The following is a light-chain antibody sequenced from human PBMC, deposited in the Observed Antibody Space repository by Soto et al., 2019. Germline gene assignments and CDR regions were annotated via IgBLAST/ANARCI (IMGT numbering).Light chain of an antibody. CDR3: QQYATSPMYT. Sequence: ETVLTQSPGTMSLSPGERATLSCRASQSVSSNHLAWYQQKSGQAPRLLIYGASSRATGIPERFSGSGSGTDFTLTITRLEPEDFAVYYCQQYATSPMYTFGQGTKLEIK. J-gene: IGKJ2*01. V-gene: IGKV3-20*01. CDR1: QSVSSNH. CDR2: GAS.